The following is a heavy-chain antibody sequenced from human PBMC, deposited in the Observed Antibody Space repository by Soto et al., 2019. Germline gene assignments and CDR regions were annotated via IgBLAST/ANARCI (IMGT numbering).Heavy chain of an antibody. J-gene: IGHJ3*02. Sequence: VQLVESGGGLVQPGGSLRLSCAASGFTFSSYSMNWVRQAPGKGLEWVSYISSSSSTIYYADSVKGRFTISRDNAKNSLYLQMNSLRDEDTAVYYCARHNYYDSSGYLGNAFDIWGQGTMVTVSS. CDR1: GFTFSSYS. V-gene: IGHV3-48*02. D-gene: IGHD3-22*01. CDR3: ARHNYYDSSGYLGNAFDI. CDR2: ISSSSSTI.